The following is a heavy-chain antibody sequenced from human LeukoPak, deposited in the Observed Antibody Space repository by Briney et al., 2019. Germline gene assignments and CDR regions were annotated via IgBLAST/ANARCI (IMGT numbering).Heavy chain of an antibody. J-gene: IGHJ4*02. CDR3: ARAVDILTGYEWYFDY. CDR2: INPSGGST. Sequence: ASVKVSCKASGYTFTSYYMHWVRQAPGQGLEWMGIINPSGGSTSYAQKFQGRVTMTRDTSMSTVYMELSSLRSEDTAVYYCARAVDILTGYEWYFDYWGQGTLVTVSS. CDR1: GYTFTSYY. D-gene: IGHD3-9*01. V-gene: IGHV1-46*01.